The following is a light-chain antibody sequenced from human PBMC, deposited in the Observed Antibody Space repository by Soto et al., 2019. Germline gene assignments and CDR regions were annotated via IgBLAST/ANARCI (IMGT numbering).Light chain of an antibody. CDR2: GSN. Sequence: QSVLTQPPSVSGAPGQRVTISCAGSNSNIGAGYDVHWYQHLSGRAPKLLMYGSNYRPSGVPDRFSGSKSGTSASLAITALQAEDEGDYYCQSYDSGLTGYVFGTGTKVTVL. J-gene: IGLJ1*01. CDR3: QSYDSGLTGYV. CDR1: NSNIGAGYD. V-gene: IGLV1-40*01.